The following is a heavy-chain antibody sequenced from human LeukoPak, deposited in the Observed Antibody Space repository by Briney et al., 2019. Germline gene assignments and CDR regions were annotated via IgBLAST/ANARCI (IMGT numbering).Heavy chain of an antibody. CDR3: ARDLYYYGSGSFGKYYYYGMDV. Sequence: GGSLRLSYAASGFTFSSYSMNWVRQAPGKGLEWVAVISYDGSNKHYADSVKGRFTISRDNSKNTLYLQMNSLRAEDTAVYYCARDLYYYGSGSFGKYYYYGMDVWGQGTTVTVSS. D-gene: IGHD3-10*01. CDR1: GFTFSSYS. CDR2: ISYDGSNK. V-gene: IGHV3-30*03. J-gene: IGHJ6*02.